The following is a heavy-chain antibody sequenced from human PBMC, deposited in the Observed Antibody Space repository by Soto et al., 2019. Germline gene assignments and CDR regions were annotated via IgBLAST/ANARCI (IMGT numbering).Heavy chain of an antibody. J-gene: IGHJ6*02. CDR2: ISGSGGST. V-gene: IGHV3-23*01. Sequence: PGGSLRLSCAASGFTFSSYAMSWVRQAPGKGLEWVSAISGSGGSTYYADSVKGRFTISRDNSKNTLYLQMNSLRAADTAVYYCARDSTLGGIAAAGPFRSYGMDVWGQGTTVTVSS. CDR3: ARDSTLGGIAAAGPFRSYGMDV. CDR1: GFTFSSYA. D-gene: IGHD6-13*01.